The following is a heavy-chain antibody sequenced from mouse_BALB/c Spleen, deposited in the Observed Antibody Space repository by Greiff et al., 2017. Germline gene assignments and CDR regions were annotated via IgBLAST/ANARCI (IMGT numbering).Heavy chain of an antibody. V-gene: IGHV5-6-5*01. CDR2: ISSGGST. Sequence: EVKLMESGGGLVKPGGSLKLSCAASGFTFSSYAMSWVRQTPEKRLEWVASISSGGSTYYPDSVTGRFTLSRDNARNILYLQMSSLRSEDTAMYYCARGGDDDAMDYWGQGTSVTVSS. CDR3: ARGGDDDAMDY. CDR1: GFTFSSYA. J-gene: IGHJ4*01.